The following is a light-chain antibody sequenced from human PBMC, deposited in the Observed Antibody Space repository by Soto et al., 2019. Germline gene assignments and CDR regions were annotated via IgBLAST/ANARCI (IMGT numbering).Light chain of an antibody. CDR1: QSVSSK. V-gene: IGKV3-15*01. CDR3: QQYSHWPPYT. Sequence: EIVMTQSPATLSVSPGERATLSCRASQSVSSKLAWYQQKPGQAPRLLIYGASTRATGIPARFSGSGSGTEFTLTISSLQSEDFAVYYCQQYSHWPPYTFGQGTKLEIK. J-gene: IGKJ2*01. CDR2: GAS.